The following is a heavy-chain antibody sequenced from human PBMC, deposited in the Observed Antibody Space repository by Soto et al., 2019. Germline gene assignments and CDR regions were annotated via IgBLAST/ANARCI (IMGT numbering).Heavy chain of an antibody. CDR3: ACCDYVFFCGYVGLPDVFDI. Sequence: ASVKVSCKASGYTFTSYGISWVRQAPGQGLEWMGWISAYNGNTNYAQKLQGRVTMTTDTSTSTAYMELRSLRSDDTAVYYCACCDYVFFCGYVGLPDVFDIWGQGTMVTVS. J-gene: IGHJ3*02. V-gene: IGHV1-18*01. CDR1: GYTFTSYG. D-gene: IGHD3-16*01. CDR2: ISAYNGNT.